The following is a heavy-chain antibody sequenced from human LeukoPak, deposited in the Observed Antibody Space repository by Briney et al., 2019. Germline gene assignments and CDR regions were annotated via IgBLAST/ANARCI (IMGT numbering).Heavy chain of an antibody. CDR1: GFTFYDYA. CDR2: ISWNSGSI. D-gene: IGHD4-17*01. CDR3: AKGTYGVLGTVMDV. Sequence: GGSLRLSCAASGFTFYDYAMYWVRQALGKGVEWVSGISWNSGSIGYADSVKGRFTISRDNAKNSLYLQMNSLRAEDTALYYCAKGTYGVLGTVMDVWGQGTTVVVSS. J-gene: IGHJ6*02. V-gene: IGHV3-9*01.